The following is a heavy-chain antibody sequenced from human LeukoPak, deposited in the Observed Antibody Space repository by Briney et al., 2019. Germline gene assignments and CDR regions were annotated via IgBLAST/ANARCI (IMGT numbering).Heavy chain of an antibody. CDR2: ISATGGSI. CDR1: GFTFSSYA. J-gene: IGHJ4*02. Sequence: GGSLRLSCAASGFTFSSYAMSWVRQAPGKGLEWVSTISATGGSIYYADSVRGRLTISRDNSKNTVYLQMNSLRAEDTAVYYCARDPRIVVAEKDFDYWGQGTLVTVSS. D-gene: IGHD6-19*01. CDR3: ARDPRIVVAEKDFDY. V-gene: IGHV3-23*01.